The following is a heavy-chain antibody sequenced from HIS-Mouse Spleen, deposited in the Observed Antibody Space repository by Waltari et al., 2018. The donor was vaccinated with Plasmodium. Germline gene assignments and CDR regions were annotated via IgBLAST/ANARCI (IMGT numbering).Heavy chain of an antibody. CDR1: GFTFSSYG. CDR3: AKILSYSSSPEDY. Sequence: QVQLVESGGGVVQPGRSLRLSCAASGFTFSSYGMHWVRQAPGKGLEGVAVISHDGSNKYYADSVKGRFTISRDNSKNTLYLQMNSLRAEDTAVYYCAKILSYSSSPEDYWGQGTLVTVSS. V-gene: IGHV3-30*18. CDR2: ISHDGSNK. J-gene: IGHJ4*02. D-gene: IGHD6-6*01.